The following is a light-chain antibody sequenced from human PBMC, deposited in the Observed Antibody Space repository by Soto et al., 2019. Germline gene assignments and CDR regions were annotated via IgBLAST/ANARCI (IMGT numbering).Light chain of an antibody. J-gene: IGLJ2*01. V-gene: IGLV2-11*01. Sequence: QSALTQPRSVSGSPGQSVTISCTGTTNYVSWFQQHPGKAPKLIIYDVNKRPSGVPGRFSGSKSGNTASLTISGLQAEDAADYYCAAWDDSLSGPVFGGGTKLTVL. CDR2: DVN. CDR1: TNY. CDR3: AAWDDSLSGPV.